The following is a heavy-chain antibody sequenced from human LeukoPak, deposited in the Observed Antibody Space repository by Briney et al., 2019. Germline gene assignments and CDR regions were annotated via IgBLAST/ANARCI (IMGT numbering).Heavy chain of an antibody. D-gene: IGHD3-3*01. J-gene: IGHJ4*02. CDR2: IYYSGST. CDR3: ARVRTYYDFWSGYHAFLDY. Sequence: SETLSLTCTVSGGSISSGDYYWSWIRQPPGKGLEWIGYIYYSGSTYYNPSLKSRVTISVDTSKNQFSLKLSSVTAADTAVYYCARVRTYYDFWSGYHAFLDYWGQGTLVTVSS. CDR1: GGSISSGDYY. V-gene: IGHV4-30-4*02.